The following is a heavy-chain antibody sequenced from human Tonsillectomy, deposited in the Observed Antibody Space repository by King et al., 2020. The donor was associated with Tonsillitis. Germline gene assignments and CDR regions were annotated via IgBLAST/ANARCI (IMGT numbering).Heavy chain of an antibody. J-gene: IGHJ4*02. CDR1: GYRFTYHW. CDR2: IYPGDSDT. D-gene: IGHD5/OR15-5a*01. V-gene: IGHV5-51*01. CDR3: ARHSVDY. Sequence: QLVQSGAEVKKPGESLKISCQVSGYRFTYHWIGWVRQMPGQGLEWLGMIYPGDSDTKYSPSFQGRVTISADTSINTAYLPWRSLKASDTAIYYCARHSVDYWGQGTLVTVSS.